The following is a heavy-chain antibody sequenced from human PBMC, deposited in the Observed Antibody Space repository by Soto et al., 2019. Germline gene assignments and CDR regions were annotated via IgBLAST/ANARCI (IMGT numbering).Heavy chain of an antibody. D-gene: IGHD3-9*01. CDR1: GFTFSNYA. Sequence: GGSLRLSCAASGFTFSNYAMSWVRQAPGKGLEWVSGVTGSGDKTHYADSVKGRFTISRDNSKNTLFLQMNSLGAEDTAVYYCAKGYYDIWTGLHYSGQGTLVTVSS. CDR2: VTGSGDKT. J-gene: IGHJ4*02. V-gene: IGHV3-23*01. CDR3: AKGYYDIWTGLHY.